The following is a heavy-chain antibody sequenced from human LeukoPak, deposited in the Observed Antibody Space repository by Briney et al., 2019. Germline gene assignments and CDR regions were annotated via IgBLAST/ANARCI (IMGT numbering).Heavy chain of an antibody. CDR2: IYNSGGST. V-gene: IGHV4-59*08. J-gene: IGHJ4*02. CDR3: ASLGGTYDY. Sequence: SETLSLTCTVSGCSISSYWWSWIRQPPGKGLEWIGYIYNSGGSTKYNPSLQSRVTMSFDMSKSQLSLKQSSVAATDTAVYYCASLGGTYDYWGQGTLVTVSS. D-gene: IGHD1-26*01. CDR1: GCSISSYW.